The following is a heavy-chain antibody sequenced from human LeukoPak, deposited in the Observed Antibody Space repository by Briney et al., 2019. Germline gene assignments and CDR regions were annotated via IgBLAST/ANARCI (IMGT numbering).Heavy chain of an antibody. CDR1: GGSISSYY. J-gene: IGHJ6*02. Sequence: SETLSLTCTVSGGSISSYYWSWIRQPPGKGLEWIGYIYYSGSTNYNPSLKSRVTISVDTSKNQFSLKLSSVTAADTAVYHCARLGSSGWGVYYYYGMDVWGQGTTVTVSS. V-gene: IGHV4-59*08. CDR3: ARLGSSGWGVYYYYGMDV. D-gene: IGHD6-19*01. CDR2: IYYSGST.